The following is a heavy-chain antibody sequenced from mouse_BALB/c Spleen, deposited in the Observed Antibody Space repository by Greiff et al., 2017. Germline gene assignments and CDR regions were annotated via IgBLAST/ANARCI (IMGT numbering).Heavy chain of an antibody. CDR2: IWSGGST. CDR1: GFSLTSYG. J-gene: IGHJ4*01. CDR3: ARKSPLYDGYYFYAMDY. Sequence: QVQLKQSGPGLVQPSQSLSITCTVSGFSLTSYGVHWVRQSPGKGLEWLGVIWSGGSTDYNAAFISRLSISKDNSKSQVFFKMNSLQANDTAIYYCARKSPLYDGYYFYAMDYWGQGTSVTVSS. D-gene: IGHD2-3*01. V-gene: IGHV2-2*02.